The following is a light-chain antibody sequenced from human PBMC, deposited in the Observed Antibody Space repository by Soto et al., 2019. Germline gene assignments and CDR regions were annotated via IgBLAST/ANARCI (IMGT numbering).Light chain of an antibody. CDR3: CSYAGSYSYV. CDR2: DVT. CDR1: SNDVGGYNF. Sequence: QSALTQPRSVSGSPGQSGTISCTGTSNDVGGYNFVSWYQQHPGKAPKLMIYDVTKRPSGVPDRFSGSKSGNTASLTISGLQAEDEADYYCCSYAGSYSYVFGTGTKVTVL. J-gene: IGLJ1*01. V-gene: IGLV2-11*01.